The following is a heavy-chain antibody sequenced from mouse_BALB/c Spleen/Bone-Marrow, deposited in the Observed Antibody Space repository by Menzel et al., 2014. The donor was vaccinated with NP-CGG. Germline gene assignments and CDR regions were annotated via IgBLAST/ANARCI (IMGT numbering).Heavy chain of an antibody. Sequence: QVQLQQSGSVLVRPGTSVKLPCKASGYTFTSSWIHWARQRPGQGLEWIGEIHPNSGNTNYNEKFKGKATLTIDTSSSTAYVDLSSLTSEDSAVYYCARHHRYAYYFDYWGQGTTLSLSS. V-gene: IGHV1S130*01. D-gene: IGHD2-14*01. CDR1: GYTFTSSW. CDR2: IHPNSGNT. J-gene: IGHJ2*01. CDR3: ARHHRYAYYFDY.